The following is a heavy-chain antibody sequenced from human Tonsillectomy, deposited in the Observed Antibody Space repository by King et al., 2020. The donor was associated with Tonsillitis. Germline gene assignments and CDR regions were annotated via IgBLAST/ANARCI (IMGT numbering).Heavy chain of an antibody. J-gene: IGHJ4*02. CDR2: IRSKAYGGTT. CDR1: GFTFGDYV. CDR3: TTSYGGKYYFDY. Sequence: VQLVESGGGLVKPGRSLRLSCTVSGFTFGDYVMNWFRQAPGKGLEGVGFIRSKAYGGTTEYAASVKGRFTISRDDSKSIAYLQMNSLKTEDTAVYYCTTSYGGKYYFDYWGQGTLVTVSS. D-gene: IGHD4-23*01. V-gene: IGHV3-49*05.